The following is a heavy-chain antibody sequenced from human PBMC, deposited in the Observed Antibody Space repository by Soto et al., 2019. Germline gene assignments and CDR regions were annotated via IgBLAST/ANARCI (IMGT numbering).Heavy chain of an antibody. CDR2: ISSSSSYI. V-gene: IGHV3-21*01. D-gene: IGHD2-2*01. CDR1: GFTFSSYS. CDR3: ARGSDIVVVPAAP. Sequence: GGSLRLSCAASGFTFSSYSMNWVRQAPGKGLEWVSSISSSSSYIYYADSVKGRFTISRDNAKNSLYLQMNSLRAEDTAVYYCARGSDIVVVPAAPWGQGTLVTVSS. J-gene: IGHJ5*02.